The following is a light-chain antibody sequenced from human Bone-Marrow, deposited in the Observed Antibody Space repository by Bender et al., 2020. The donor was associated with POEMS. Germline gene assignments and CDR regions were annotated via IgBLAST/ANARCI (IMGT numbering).Light chain of an antibody. V-gene: IGLV3-1*01. Sequence: SYEVTQPPSVSVSPGQTASITCSGDDLGDKYVAWYQQKPGQSPVLVIYQDTKRPSGIPERFSGSNSGNTATLTISGTQAMDEEDYYCQAWYTYSVIFGGGTKLTVL. J-gene: IGLJ2*01. CDR3: QAWYTYSVI. CDR2: QDT. CDR1: DLGDKY.